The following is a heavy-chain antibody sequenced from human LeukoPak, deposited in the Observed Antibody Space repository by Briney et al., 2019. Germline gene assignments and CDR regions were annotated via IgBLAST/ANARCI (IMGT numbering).Heavy chain of an antibody. Sequence: SETLSLTCTVSGGSISSYYWSWIRQPPGKGLEWIGYIYYSGSTYYKPSLKSRVTISVDTSKNQFSLKLSSVTAADTAVYYCAKPTKPGYYDIFYDAFDIWGQGTMVTVSS. CDR1: GGSISSYY. J-gene: IGHJ3*02. CDR3: AKPTKPGYYDIFYDAFDI. V-gene: IGHV4-59*01. D-gene: IGHD3-9*01. CDR2: IYYSGST.